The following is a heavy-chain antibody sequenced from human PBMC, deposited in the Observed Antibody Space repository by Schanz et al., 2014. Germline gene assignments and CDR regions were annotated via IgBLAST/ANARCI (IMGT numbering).Heavy chain of an antibody. CDR1: GFTFSDYY. Sequence: QVQLLQFGGGVVQPGGSLRLSCAASGFTFSDYYMSWIRQAPGKGLEWVSSISSSGSYIHYADSVKGRFTISRDNAKNTLYLQMNSLSADDTAVFYCAKGMGYCSGGTCYDYYYYGLDVWGQGTTVTVSS. V-gene: IGHV3-11*05. J-gene: IGHJ6*02. CDR3: AKGMGYCSGGTCYDYYYYGLDV. CDR2: ISSSGSYI. D-gene: IGHD2-15*01.